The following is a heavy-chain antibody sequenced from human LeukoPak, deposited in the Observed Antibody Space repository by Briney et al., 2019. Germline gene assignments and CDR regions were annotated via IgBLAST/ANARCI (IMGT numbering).Heavy chain of an antibody. D-gene: IGHD1-26*01. CDR3: AREDAGGTYSFDY. V-gene: IGHV3-66*01. CDR2: IYTSGIT. Sequence: PGGSLRLSCVVFGFTVSSNFMSWVRQAPGKGPEWVSVIYTSGITYYADSVRGRFTISRDNSKNTLYLQMDSLTAEDTAVYYCAREDAGGTYSFDYWGQGTLVTVSS. J-gene: IGHJ4*02. CDR1: GFTVSSNF.